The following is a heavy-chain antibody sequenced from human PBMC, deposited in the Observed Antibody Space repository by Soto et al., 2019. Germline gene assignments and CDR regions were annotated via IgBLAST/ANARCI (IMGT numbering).Heavy chain of an antibody. V-gene: IGHV3-48*01. D-gene: IGHD6-13*01. CDR1: GFTFSSYS. CDR2: ISSSSSTI. J-gene: IGHJ4*02. CDR3: ARTGSTGWWNFDY. Sequence: GGSLRLSCAASGFTFSSYSMNWVRQAPGKGLEWVSYISSSSSTIYYADSVKGRFTISRDNSKNSLYLQMNSLRAEDTALYYCARTGSTGWWNFDYWGQGTLVTVSS.